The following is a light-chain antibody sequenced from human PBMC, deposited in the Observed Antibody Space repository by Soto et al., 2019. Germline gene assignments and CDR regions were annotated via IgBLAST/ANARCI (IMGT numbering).Light chain of an antibody. CDR2: GNH. CDR3: ATWDSRLRALL. CDR1: SSNIGDNY. V-gene: IGLV1-51*01. J-gene: IGLJ2*01. Sequence: QSVLTQPPAVSAAPGQKVTISCSGSSSNIGDNYVSWYQQLPGTAPKLIISGNHKRPSGIPDRFSGSKSGTSATLGITGLQAGDEGDYYCATWDSRLRALLFGGGTKLTVL.